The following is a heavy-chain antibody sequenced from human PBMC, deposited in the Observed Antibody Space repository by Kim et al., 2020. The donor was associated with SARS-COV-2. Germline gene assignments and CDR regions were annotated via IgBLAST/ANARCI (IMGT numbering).Heavy chain of an antibody. Sequence: ASVKVSCRGSGYSFTNHAINWVRQAPGQGLEWMGWIDTSTGTPTYAQGFTGRFVFSLDTSVTTAYLQTTSLKTEDTALYFCARDHCTNTSCFDPWGQGTL. CDR2: IDTSTGTP. D-gene: IGHD2-8*01. J-gene: IGHJ5*02. CDR1: GYSFTNHA. V-gene: IGHV7-4-1*02. CDR3: ARDHCTNTSCFDP.